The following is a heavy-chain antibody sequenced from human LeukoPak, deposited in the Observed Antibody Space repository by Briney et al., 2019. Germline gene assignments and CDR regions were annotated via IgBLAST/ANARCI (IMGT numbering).Heavy chain of an antibody. CDR3: ARDKVPGDY. V-gene: IGHV4-59*01. CDR2: IFYSGSA. J-gene: IGHJ4*02. CDR1: GGSISGYY. D-gene: IGHD1-1*01. Sequence: PSETLSLTCTVSGGSISGYYWNWIRQPPGKGLEWIGYIFYSGSADYNPALKSRVTISVGTSKNQFSLKLSSVTAADTAVYYCARDKVPGDYWGQGTLVTVSS.